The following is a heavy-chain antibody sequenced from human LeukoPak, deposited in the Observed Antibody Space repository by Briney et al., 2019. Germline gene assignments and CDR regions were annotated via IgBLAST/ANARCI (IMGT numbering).Heavy chain of an antibody. Sequence: GGSLRLSCAASGFTVSSNYIWVRQAPGKGLEWVAVMSTDGSLKIYGDSVKGRFTISRDNSKNTLYLQMDSLRAEDTAVYYCTRDPTVGPPDYFDYWGQGTLVTVSS. J-gene: IGHJ4*02. V-gene: IGHV3-30*03. CDR3: TRDPTVGPPDYFDY. CDR1: GFTVSSNY. D-gene: IGHD1-26*01. CDR2: MSTDGSLK.